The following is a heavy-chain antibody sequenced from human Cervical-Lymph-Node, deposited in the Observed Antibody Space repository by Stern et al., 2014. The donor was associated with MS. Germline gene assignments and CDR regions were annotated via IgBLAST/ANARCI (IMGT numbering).Heavy chain of an antibody. V-gene: IGHV1-24*01. CDR2: FDPEDGET. Sequence: QVQLGQSGAEVKKPGASVKVSCKVSGYTLTELSMHWVRQAPGKGLEWMGGFDPEDGETIYAQKFQGRVTMTEDTSTATAYMELSSLRSEDTAVYYCAGMVRDDWYFDLWGRGTLVTVSS. CDR3: AGMVRDDWYFDL. J-gene: IGHJ2*01. CDR1: GYTLTELS. D-gene: IGHD3-10*01.